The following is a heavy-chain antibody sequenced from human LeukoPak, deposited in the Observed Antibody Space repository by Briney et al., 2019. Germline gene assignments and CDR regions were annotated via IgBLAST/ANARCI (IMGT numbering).Heavy chain of an antibody. CDR3: AREGYDFWSGPYYYYYMDV. CDR1: GGSISSGGYY. V-gene: IGHV4-31*03. Sequence: PSQTLSLTCTVSGGSISSGGYYWSWLRQHPGKGLEWVGYIYYTGSTYYNPSLKSRVTISVDTSKNQFSLKLSSVTAADTAVYYCAREGYDFWSGPYYYYYMDVRGKGTPVTVSS. D-gene: IGHD3-3*01. J-gene: IGHJ6*03. CDR2: IYYTGST.